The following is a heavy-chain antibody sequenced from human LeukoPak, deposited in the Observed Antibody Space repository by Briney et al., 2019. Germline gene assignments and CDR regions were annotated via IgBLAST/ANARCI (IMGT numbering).Heavy chain of an antibody. J-gene: IGHJ4*02. CDR1: GGSFSGYY. CDR3: ARGESSSSWYGY. V-gene: IGHV4-34*01. D-gene: IGHD6-13*01. Sequence: SETLSLTCAVYGGSFSGYYWSWIRQPPGKGLEWIGEINHSGSTNYNPSLKSRVTISVDTSKNQFSLKLSSVTAADTAVYYCARGESSSSWYGYWGQGTLVTVSP. CDR2: INHSGST.